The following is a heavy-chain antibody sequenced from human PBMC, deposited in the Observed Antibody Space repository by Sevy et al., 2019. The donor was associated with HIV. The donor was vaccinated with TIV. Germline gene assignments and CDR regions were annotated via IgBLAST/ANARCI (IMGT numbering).Heavy chain of an antibody. Sequence: GGSLRLSCAASGFTFSDHYVDWVRQAPGKGLEWVGRIRNRPNSYTTEYAASVKGRFTISRDDARNSVYLQTNSLKTQDSAVYYCVRGPNCGVGGCQQISPYCLDVWGKGAMVTVSS. CDR1: GFTFSDHY. D-gene: IGHD2-15*01. CDR2: IRNRPNSYTT. J-gene: IGHJ6*03. V-gene: IGHV3-72*01. CDR3: VRGPNCGVGGCQQISPYCLDV.